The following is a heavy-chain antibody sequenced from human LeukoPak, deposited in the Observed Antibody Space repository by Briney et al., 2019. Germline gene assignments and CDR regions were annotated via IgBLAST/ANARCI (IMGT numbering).Heavy chain of an antibody. Sequence: PGGSLRLSCTASGFTFSDFHMSWIRQAPGKGLEWVSDISGSGYAIHHPGSVKGRFTISRDNARNSLYLQMNSLRAEDTAVYYCARHVRGVFLGHRARFDDWGQGTLVTVSS. CDR2: ISGSGYAI. D-gene: IGHD3-10*01. J-gene: IGHJ4*02. V-gene: IGHV3-11*04. CDR1: GFTFSDFH. CDR3: ARHVRGVFLGHRARFDD.